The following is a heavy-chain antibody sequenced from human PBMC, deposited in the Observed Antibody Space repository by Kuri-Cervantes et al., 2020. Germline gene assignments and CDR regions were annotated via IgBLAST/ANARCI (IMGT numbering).Heavy chain of an antibody. CDR3: ARRAPGIVVVVAATRSYYFDY. CDR2: IYYGGST. J-gene: IGHJ4*02. V-gene: IGHV4-39*01. D-gene: IGHD2-15*01. Sequence: SETLSLTCTVSGGSISSSSYYWGWIRQPPGKGLEWIGSIYYGGSTYYNPSLKSRVTISVDTSKNQFSLKLSSVTAADTAVYYCARRAPGIVVVVAATRSYYFDYWGQGTLVTVSS. CDR1: GGSISSSSYY.